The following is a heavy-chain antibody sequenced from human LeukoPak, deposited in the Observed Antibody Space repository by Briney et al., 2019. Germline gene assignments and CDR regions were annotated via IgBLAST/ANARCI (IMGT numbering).Heavy chain of an antibody. D-gene: IGHD2-8*01. J-gene: IGHJ4*02. Sequence: PSQTLSLTCTVSGGSISSGSDYWSWIRQPAGKGLEWIGRIYTSGSTDCNPSLKSRVTISVDTSKNQFSLKLSSVTAADTAVYYCARSPYCTNGVCYSRCYFDYWGQGTLVTVSS. V-gene: IGHV4-61*02. CDR1: GGSISSGSDY. CDR3: ARSPYCTNGVCYSRCYFDY. CDR2: IYTSGST.